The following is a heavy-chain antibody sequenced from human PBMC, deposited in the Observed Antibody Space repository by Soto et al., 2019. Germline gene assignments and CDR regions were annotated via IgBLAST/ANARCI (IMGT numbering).Heavy chain of an antibody. CDR1: GYSFNSFW. V-gene: IGHV5-51*01. Sequence: GESLKISCQGSGYSFNSFWIGWVRQKPGQGLEWMGRIYPYDSDTRYSPSFQGQVTISADKSINTAYLQWSSLKASDTATYYCARRLGSGWYDHSYGMNAWGQGTTGTAPQ. CDR2: IYPYDSDT. D-gene: IGHD6-19*01. CDR3: ARRLGSGWYDHSYGMNA. J-gene: IGHJ6*01.